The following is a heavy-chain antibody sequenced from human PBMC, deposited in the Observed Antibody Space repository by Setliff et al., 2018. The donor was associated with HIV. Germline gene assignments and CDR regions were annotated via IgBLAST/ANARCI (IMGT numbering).Heavy chain of an antibody. J-gene: IGHJ4*01. D-gene: IGHD2-21*01. CDR1: GGSISSYY. CDR2: IYYSGST. CDR3: ATGIPSDLDY. Sequence: SETLSLTCTVSGGSISSYYWSWIRQPPGKGLEWIGYIYYSGSTNYNPSLKSRVTISVDTSITTAFLHVAKLTSDDTAIYYCATGIPSDLDYWGQGTLVTVSS. V-gene: IGHV4-59*01.